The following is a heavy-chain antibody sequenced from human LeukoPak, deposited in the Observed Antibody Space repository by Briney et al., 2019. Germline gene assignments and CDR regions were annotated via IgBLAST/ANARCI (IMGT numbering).Heavy chain of an antibody. D-gene: IGHD3-3*01. CDR1: GYSFTSYW. CDR3: ARQNFWSGYYTGYNWFDP. CDR2: IYPGDSDT. V-gene: IGHV5-51*01. Sequence: GESLKISCKGSGYSFTSYWIGWARQMPGKGLEWMGIIYPGDSDTRYSPSFQGQVTISADKSISTAYLQWSSLKASDTATYYCARQNFWSGYYTGYNWFDPWGQGTLVTVSS. J-gene: IGHJ5*02.